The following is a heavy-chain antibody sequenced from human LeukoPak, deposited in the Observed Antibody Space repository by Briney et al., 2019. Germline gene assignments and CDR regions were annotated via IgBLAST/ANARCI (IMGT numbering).Heavy chain of an antibody. CDR2: IIPILGIA. D-gene: IGHD6-13*01. Sequence: SVNVSCKASGGTFSSYAISWVRQAPGQGLEWMGRIIPILGIANYAQKFQGRVTITADKSTSTAYMELSSLRSEDTAVYYCASDCSYYYYYGMDVWGQGTTVTVSS. V-gene: IGHV1-69*04. CDR1: GGTFSSYA. J-gene: IGHJ6*02. CDR3: ASDCSYYYYYGMDV.